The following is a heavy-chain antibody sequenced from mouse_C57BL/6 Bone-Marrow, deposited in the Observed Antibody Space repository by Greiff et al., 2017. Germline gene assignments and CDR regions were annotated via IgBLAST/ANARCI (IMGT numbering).Heavy chain of an antibody. CDR3: TTLFITTVLKDY. CDR2: IDPANGDT. Sequence: EVMLVESGAELVRPGASVKLSCTASGYNIKDDYMHWVKQRPEQGLEWIGWIDPANGDTEYDSKFQGKATITADKSSNTAYLQLSSLTSEDTAVYYCTTLFITTVLKDYWGQGTTLTVSS. D-gene: IGHD1-1*01. V-gene: IGHV14-4*01. J-gene: IGHJ2*01. CDR1: GYNIKDDY.